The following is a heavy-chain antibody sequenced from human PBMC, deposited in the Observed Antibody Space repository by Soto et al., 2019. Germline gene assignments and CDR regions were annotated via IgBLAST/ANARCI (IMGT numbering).Heavy chain of an antibody. CDR3: ATHATWSPGRFDP. CDR2: IHYSGNT. Sequence: QVQLQESGPGLVKPSEILSLTCTVSGESVKSGSYYWNWIRQPPGKVLAWIGYIHYSGNTRYNPSLKSRVAMSLDTSKNQFSLKLTSVTAADTAVYYCATHATWSPGRFDPWGQGTLVTVSS. CDR1: GESVKSGSYY. V-gene: IGHV4-61*01. D-gene: IGHD2-2*01. J-gene: IGHJ5*02.